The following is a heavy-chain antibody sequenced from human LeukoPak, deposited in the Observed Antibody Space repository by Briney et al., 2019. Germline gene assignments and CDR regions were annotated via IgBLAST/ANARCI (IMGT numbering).Heavy chain of an antibody. V-gene: IGHV3-23*01. CDR1: GFTFSSYA. CDR2: VSGNGGIT. J-gene: IGHJ4*02. CDR3: AKDPVYGSGQSHPSDY. D-gene: IGHD3-3*01. Sequence: LAGGSLRLSCAASGFTFSSYAMSWVRQAPGKGLEWVSTVSGNGGITYYADSMKGRFTISRDNSNNTLFLQMNSLRGEDTAVYYCAKDPVYGSGQSHPSDYWGEGGLVTVSS.